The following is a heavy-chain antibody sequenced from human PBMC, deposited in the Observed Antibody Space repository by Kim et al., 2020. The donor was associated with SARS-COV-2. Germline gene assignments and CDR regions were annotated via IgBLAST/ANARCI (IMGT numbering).Heavy chain of an antibody. CDR2: IWYDGSNK. CDR1: GFTFSSYG. V-gene: IGHV3-33*01. J-gene: IGHJ6*02. D-gene: IGHD2-2*01. CDR3: ARGRVGGYCNSTSCYYYFGMGV. Sequence: GGSLRLSCAASGFTFSSYGMHWVRQAPGKGLEWVAVIWYDGSNKYYADSVKGRFTISRDNSKNTLYLQMNSLRAEDTAVYYCARGRVGGYCNSTSCYYYFGMGVGSRGTTVTVSS.